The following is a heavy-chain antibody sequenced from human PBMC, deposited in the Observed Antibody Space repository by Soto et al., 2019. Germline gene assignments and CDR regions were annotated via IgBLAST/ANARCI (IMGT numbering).Heavy chain of an antibody. V-gene: IGHV1-18*01. J-gene: IGHJ5*02. CDR3: AREKGGSGPLDWFDP. CDR1: GYTFTSYG. D-gene: IGHD6-19*01. CDR2: ISAYNGNT. Sequence: ASVKVSCKASGYTFTSYGISWVRQAPGQGLEWMGWISAYNGNTNYAQKLQGRVTMTTDTSTSTAYMELRSLRSDDTAVYYCAREKGGSGPLDWFDPWGQGTLVTVSS.